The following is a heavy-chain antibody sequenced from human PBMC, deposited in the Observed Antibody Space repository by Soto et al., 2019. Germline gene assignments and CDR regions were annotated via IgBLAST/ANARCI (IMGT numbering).Heavy chain of an antibody. Sequence: SETLSLTCTVSSSPINSRYYWGWIRQTPGKGLEWVASIYHSGSTHYNPSLKSRATISVDTSNNQFSLRLSSVNAADMAIYYCERNTSGRNFDYWGQGTQVTVSS. CDR2: IYHSGST. V-gene: IGHV4-38-2*02. D-gene: IGHD5-12*01. J-gene: IGHJ4*02. CDR1: SSPINSRYY. CDR3: ERNTSGRNFDY.